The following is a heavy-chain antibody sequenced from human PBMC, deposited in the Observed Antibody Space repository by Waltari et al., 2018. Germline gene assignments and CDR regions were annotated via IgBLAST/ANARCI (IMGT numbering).Heavy chain of an antibody. CDR2: ISPSFGTA. CDR1: GGTFSSYA. V-gene: IGHV1-69*12. Sequence: QVQLVQSGAEVKKPGSSVKVSCKASGGTFSSYAISWGRQAPGQGLEWMGGISPSFGTANDAQKFQVRVTITADESTSAAYMELSSLRSEDTAVYYCARSPPPDPQDDYYYYMDVWGKGTTVTVSS. CDR3: ARSPPPDPQDDYYYYMDV. J-gene: IGHJ6*03.